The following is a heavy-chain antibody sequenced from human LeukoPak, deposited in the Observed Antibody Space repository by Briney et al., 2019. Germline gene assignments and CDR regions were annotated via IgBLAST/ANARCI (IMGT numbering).Heavy chain of an antibody. Sequence: SETLSLTCAVSTYSISDGYYWGWIRQPPGKRLEWIGNIYHDGSTYYNPSLKGRVIVSVDTSKNHFSLNLASLTAADTALYYCAGRGSSSGTFDIWGPGTFVTVSS. D-gene: IGHD2-2*01. J-gene: IGHJ3*02. V-gene: IGHV4-38-2*01. CDR3: AGRGSSSGTFDI. CDR2: IYHDGST. CDR1: TYSISDGYY.